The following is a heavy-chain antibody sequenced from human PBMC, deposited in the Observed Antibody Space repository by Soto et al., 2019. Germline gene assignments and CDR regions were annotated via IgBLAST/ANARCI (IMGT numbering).Heavy chain of an antibody. CDR1: GFTFSSYG. Sequence: LRLSCAASGFTFSSYGMHWVRQAPGKGLEWVAVISYDGSNKYYADSVKGRFTISRDNSKNTLYLQMNSLRAEDTAVYYCAKDLLYSNYYYYYYGMDVWGQGTTVTVSS. J-gene: IGHJ6*02. CDR3: AKDLLYSNYYYYYYGMDV. D-gene: IGHD4-4*01. CDR2: ISYDGSNK. V-gene: IGHV3-30*18.